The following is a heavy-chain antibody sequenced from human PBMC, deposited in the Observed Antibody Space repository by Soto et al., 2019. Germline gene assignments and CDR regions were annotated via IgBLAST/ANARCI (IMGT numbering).Heavy chain of an antibody. J-gene: IGHJ5*02. D-gene: IGHD2-2*02. CDR3: ARDRGGVGDCSSTSCYRDWFDP. Sequence: SETLSLTCTVSGGSISSGGYYWSWIRQHPGKGLEWIGYIYYSGSTYYNPSLKSRVTISVDTSKNQFSLKLSSVTAADTAVYYCARDRGGVGDCSSTSCYRDWFDPWGQGTLVTVSS. CDR2: IYYSGST. CDR1: GGSISSGGYY. V-gene: IGHV4-31*03.